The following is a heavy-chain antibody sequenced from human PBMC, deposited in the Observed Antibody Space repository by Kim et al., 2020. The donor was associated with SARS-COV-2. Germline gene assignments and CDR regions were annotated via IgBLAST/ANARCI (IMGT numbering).Heavy chain of an antibody. V-gene: IGHV1-46*01. D-gene: IGHD2-15*01. CDR3: ARERSKVAGDDAHFDY. Sequence: KVHGRVTMARDTSTSTVYMELSSLRSEDTAVYYCARERSKVAGDDAHFDYWGQGTLVTVSS. J-gene: IGHJ4*02.